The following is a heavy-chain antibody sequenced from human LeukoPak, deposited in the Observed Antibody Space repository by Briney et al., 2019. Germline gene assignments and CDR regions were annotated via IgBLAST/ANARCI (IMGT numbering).Heavy chain of an antibody. CDR2: MNPNSSNT. D-gene: IGHD6-19*01. V-gene: IGHV1-8*01. Sequence: ASVKVSCKASGYTFTSYDINWVRQATGQGLEWMGWMNPNSSNTGYAQKFQGRVTMTRNTSISTAYMELSSLRSEDTAVYYCARGYSGRVAVARKYYFDYWGQGTLVTVSS. CDR3: ARGYSGRVAVARKYYFDY. CDR1: GYTFTSYD. J-gene: IGHJ4*02.